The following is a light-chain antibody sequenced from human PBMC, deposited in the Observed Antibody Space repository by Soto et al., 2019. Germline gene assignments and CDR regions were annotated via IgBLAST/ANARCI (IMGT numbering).Light chain of an antibody. Sequence: DIQMTQSPSTLSASVGDRVTITCRASQTISTLLAWYQQRPGKAPNLLIYKASSLESGVPSRFSCSGSGTEFTLTISSLQPDDFSTYFCQQYSTDPWTFGQGTKVEVK. CDR2: KAS. J-gene: IGKJ1*01. V-gene: IGKV1-5*03. CDR3: QQYSTDPWT. CDR1: QTISTL.